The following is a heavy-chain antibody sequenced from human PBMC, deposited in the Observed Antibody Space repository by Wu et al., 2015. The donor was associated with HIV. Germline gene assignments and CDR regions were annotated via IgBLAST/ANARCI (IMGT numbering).Heavy chain of an antibody. CDR1: GGTFSSYA. CDR3: ARAGVVVVVAAYDAFDI. V-gene: IGHV1-69*05. Sequence: QVQLVQSGAEVKKPGSSVKVSCKASGGTFSSYAISWVRQAPGQGLEWMGGIIPIFGTANYAQKFQGRVTITTDESTSTAYMELSSLRSEDTAVYYCARAGVVVVVAAYDAFDIWGQGTMVTVSS. D-gene: IGHD2-15*01. J-gene: IGHJ3*02. CDR2: IIPIFGTA.